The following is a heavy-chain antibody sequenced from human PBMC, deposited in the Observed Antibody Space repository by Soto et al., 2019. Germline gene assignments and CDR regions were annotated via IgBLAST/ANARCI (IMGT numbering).Heavy chain of an antibody. V-gene: IGHV3-30-3*01. CDR3: ARDLRGYSSSATPYYYYYGMDV. CDR1: GFTFSSYA. Sequence: QVQLVESGGGVVQPGRSLRLSCAASGFTFSSYAMHWVRQAPGKGLEWVAVISYDGSNKYYADSVKGRFTISRDNSKKTLYLQMNSLRAEDTAVYYCARDLRGYSSSATPYYYYYGMDVWGQGTTVTVSS. CDR2: ISYDGSNK. J-gene: IGHJ6*02. D-gene: IGHD6-6*01.